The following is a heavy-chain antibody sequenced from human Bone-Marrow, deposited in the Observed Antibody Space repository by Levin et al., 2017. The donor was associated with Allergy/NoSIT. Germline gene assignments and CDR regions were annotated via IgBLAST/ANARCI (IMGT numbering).Heavy chain of an antibody. CDR3: ARLWFGEVLYFDY. D-gene: IGHD3-10*01. J-gene: IGHJ4*02. Sequence: GKWLDWLVALPPLCRPPSHPSLKSRVTISVDTSKNQFSLKLSSVTAADTAVYYCARLWFGEVLYFDYWGQGTLVTVSS. CDR2: LPPLCRP. V-gene: IGHV4-34*01.